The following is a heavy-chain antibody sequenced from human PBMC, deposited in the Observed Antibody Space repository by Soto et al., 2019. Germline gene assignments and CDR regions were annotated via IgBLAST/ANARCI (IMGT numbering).Heavy chain of an antibody. CDR3: ARDLYDFWSGYRQSAFDI. D-gene: IGHD3-3*01. CDR1: GYTFTSYG. CDR2: ISTYNGNT. V-gene: IGHV1-18*01. J-gene: IGHJ3*02. Sequence: VQLVHSGAEVKEPGASVKVSCKASGYTFTSYGISWVRQAPGQGLEWMGWISTYNGNTNFAQKLQGRVTMPTDTSTSTAYMELRSLRSDDTAVHYCARDLYDFWSGYRQSAFDIWGQGTMVTVSS.